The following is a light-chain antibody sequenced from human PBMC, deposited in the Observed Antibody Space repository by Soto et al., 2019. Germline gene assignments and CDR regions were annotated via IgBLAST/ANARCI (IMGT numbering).Light chain of an antibody. CDR1: QSVSIH. CDR3: QQYSNWPPIT. J-gene: IGKJ5*01. Sequence: ETVMTQSPGTLSVSLGERATLSCRASQSVSIHLAWYQQKPGQAPRLLIYDTSTRATGIPAKFSGSGSGTEFTLTINSLPSEDFAVYYCQQYSNWPPITFGQGTRLEIK. V-gene: IGKV3-15*01. CDR2: DTS.